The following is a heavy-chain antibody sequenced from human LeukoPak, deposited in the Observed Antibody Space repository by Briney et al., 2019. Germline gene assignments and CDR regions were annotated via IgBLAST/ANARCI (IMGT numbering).Heavy chain of an antibody. CDR1: GFTFNSYA. D-gene: IGHD2-15*01. Sequence: GGTLRLSRAASGFTFNSYAMTWVRQVPGKGLESVSVISGSDDTAQHTESVKGRFTISRDHTKNTLFLQMASLRAEDPAVYYCAKGASGSCYSPGDVWGKGTTVTVSS. CDR2: ISGSDDTA. V-gene: IGHV3-23*01. CDR3: AKGASGSCYSPGDV. J-gene: IGHJ6*04.